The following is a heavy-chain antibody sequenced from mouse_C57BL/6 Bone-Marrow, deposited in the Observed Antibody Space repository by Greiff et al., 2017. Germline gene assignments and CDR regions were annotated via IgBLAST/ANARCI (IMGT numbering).Heavy chain of an antibody. CDR1: GYTFTSYW. CDR2: IDPSDSYT. D-gene: IGHD1-1*01. Sequence: QVQLQQPGAELVMPGASVKLSCKASGYTFTSYWMHWVKQRPGQGLEWIGEIDPSDSYTNYNQKFKGKSTLTVDKSSSTAYMQLSSLTSEDSAVYYCARKEEMYYYGTGAMDYWGQGTSVTVSS. J-gene: IGHJ4*01. V-gene: IGHV1-69*01. CDR3: ARKEEMYYYGTGAMDY.